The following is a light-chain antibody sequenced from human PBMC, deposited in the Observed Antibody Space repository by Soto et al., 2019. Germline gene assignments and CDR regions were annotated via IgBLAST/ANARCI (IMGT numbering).Light chain of an antibody. V-gene: IGKV3-20*01. CDR1: QSVSSNY. CDR2: GAS. CDR3: QQYASTPSGT. J-gene: IGKJ1*01. Sequence: EIVLTQSPGTLSLSPGERATLSCRASQSVSSNYLAWYQQKHGQAPRLLIYGASSRATGIPGRFSGSGSGTDFILTISRLEPEDFAVYYCQQYASTPSGTFGQGTKV.